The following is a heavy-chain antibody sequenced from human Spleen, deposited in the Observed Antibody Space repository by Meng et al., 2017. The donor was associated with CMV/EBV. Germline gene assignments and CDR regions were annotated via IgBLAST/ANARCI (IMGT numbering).Heavy chain of an antibody. V-gene: IGHV3-53*01. CDR2: IYDSGTT. J-gene: IGHJ4*02. CDR3: ARMRRYFFDY. Sequence: GGSLRLSCAVSGLTVSSDYVTWVRQAPGKGLEWVSVIYDSGTTYYADSVKGRFTIYRDNSRNTVSLQMNSLRAEDTAVYYCARMRRYFFDYWGQGALVTVSS. CDR1: GLTVSSDY.